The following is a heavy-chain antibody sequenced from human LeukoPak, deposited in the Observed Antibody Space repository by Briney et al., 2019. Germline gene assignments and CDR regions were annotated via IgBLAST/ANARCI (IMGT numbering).Heavy chain of an antibody. Sequence: GESLKISCKGSGYSFTSYWIGWVRQMPGKGLEWMGIIYPGDSDTRYSPSFQGQVTISADKSIGTAYLQWSSLKASDTAMYYCARRPTYDSSGYYPNWFDPWGQGTLVTVSS. D-gene: IGHD3-22*01. J-gene: IGHJ5*02. V-gene: IGHV5-51*01. CDR3: ARRPTYDSSGYYPNWFDP. CDR1: GYSFTSYW. CDR2: IYPGDSDT.